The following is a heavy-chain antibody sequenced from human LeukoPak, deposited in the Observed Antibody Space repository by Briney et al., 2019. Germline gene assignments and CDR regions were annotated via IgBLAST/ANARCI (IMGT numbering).Heavy chain of an antibody. Sequence: PGGSLRLSCAASGFTFSSYSMNWVRQAPGKGLEWASYISSSGTTIHYADSVRGRFTISRDNAKNSLYLQMNSLRAEDTAVYYCARVGDILTGYYPFDYWGQGTLVTVSS. CDR1: GFTFSSYS. J-gene: IGHJ4*02. V-gene: IGHV3-48*04. D-gene: IGHD3-9*01. CDR2: ISSSGTTI. CDR3: ARVGDILTGYYPFDY.